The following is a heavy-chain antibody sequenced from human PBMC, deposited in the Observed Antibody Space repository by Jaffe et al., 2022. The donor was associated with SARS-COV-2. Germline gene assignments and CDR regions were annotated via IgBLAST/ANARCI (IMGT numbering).Heavy chain of an antibody. Sequence: QVQLQESGPGLVKPSETLSLTCTVSGGSISSYYWSWIRQPPGKGLEWIGYIYYSGSTNYNPSLKSRVTISVDTSKNQFSLKLSSVTAADTAVYYCARVVHPLYYDLGWFDPWGQGTLVTVSS. J-gene: IGHJ5*02. CDR2: IYYSGST. CDR3: ARVVHPLYYDLGWFDP. D-gene: IGHD3-3*01. CDR1: GGSISSYY. V-gene: IGHV4-59*01.